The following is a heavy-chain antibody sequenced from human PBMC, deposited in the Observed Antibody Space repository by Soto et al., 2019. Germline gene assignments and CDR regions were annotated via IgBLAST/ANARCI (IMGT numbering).Heavy chain of an antibody. CDR1: GFTFSSYW. Sequence: EVQLVESGGGLVQPGGSLRLSCAASGFTFSSYWMSWVRQAPGKGLEWVANIKQDGSEKYYVDSVKGRFTISRDNAKNSLYLQMNSLRAEDTALYYCARDRSSSSCAFDIWGQGTMVTVSS. CDR2: IKQDGSEK. D-gene: IGHD6-6*01. CDR3: ARDRSSSSCAFDI. V-gene: IGHV3-7*01. J-gene: IGHJ3*02.